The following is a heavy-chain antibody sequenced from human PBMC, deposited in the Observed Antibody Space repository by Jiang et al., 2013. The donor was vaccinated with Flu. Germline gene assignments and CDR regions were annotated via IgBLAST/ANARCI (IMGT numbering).Heavy chain of an antibody. CDR2: IHYSGST. D-gene: IGHD6-6*01. V-gene: IGHV4-39*01. CDR3: ARRFSSSSAGFDY. CDR1: GGSFNTTRYY. Sequence: LLKPSETLSLTCTVSGGSFNTTRYYWGWIRQPPGKGLEWIASIHYSGSTYYNLSLKGRVTISVDTSREKFSLNLRSVTAADTAVYYCARRFSSSSAGFDYWGQGSLVTVSS. J-gene: IGHJ4*02.